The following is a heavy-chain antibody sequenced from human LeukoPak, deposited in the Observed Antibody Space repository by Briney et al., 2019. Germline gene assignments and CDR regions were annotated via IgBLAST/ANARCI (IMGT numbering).Heavy chain of an antibody. D-gene: IGHD3-3*01. J-gene: IGHJ6*03. Sequence: GGSLRLSCAASGFPFSDYGMYWVRQAPGKGLEWLAVISHDGNNKYYADSVKCRITISRDNSMNTLYLQMNSLRAEDTAVFYCAKYDFWSGYSPYYYYMDVWGKGTTVTVSS. V-gene: IGHV3-30*18. CDR1: GFPFSDYG. CDR2: ISHDGNNK. CDR3: AKYDFWSGYSPYYYYMDV.